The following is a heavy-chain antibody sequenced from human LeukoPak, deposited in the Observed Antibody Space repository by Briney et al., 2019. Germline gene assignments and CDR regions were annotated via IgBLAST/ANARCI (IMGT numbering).Heavy chain of an antibody. CDR3: ARQGGSYWSHFDH. CDR1: GNSFTSYW. J-gene: IGHJ4*02. Sequence: HGESLKISCKDSGNSFTSYWIGWVRQMPGKGLEWMGIIYPGDSDTRYSPSFQGQVTISADKSITTAYLQWSSLKASDTAMYYCARQGGSYWSHFDHWGQGTLVTVSS. V-gene: IGHV5-51*01. CDR2: IYPGDSDT. D-gene: IGHD1-26*01.